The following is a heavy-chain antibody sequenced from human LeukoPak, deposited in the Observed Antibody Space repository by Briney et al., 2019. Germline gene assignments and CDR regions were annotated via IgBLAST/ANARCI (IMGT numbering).Heavy chain of an antibody. CDR1: GGSISNYY. CDR3: ARATPYHSSGSYLGGYYYMDV. Sequence: PSGTLSLTCTVSGGSISNYYWTWIRQTPGKGLESIGHISYSGSTTYNPSLRSRVALFLHTSQNQFSLELRSVTAADTAVYYCARATPYHSSGSYLGGYYYMDVWGKGTTVTVSS. CDR2: ISYSGST. V-gene: IGHV4-59*01. D-gene: IGHD3-22*01. J-gene: IGHJ6*03.